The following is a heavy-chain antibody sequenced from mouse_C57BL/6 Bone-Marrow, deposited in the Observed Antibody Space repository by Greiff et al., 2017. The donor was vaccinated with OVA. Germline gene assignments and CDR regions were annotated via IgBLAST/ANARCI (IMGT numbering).Heavy chain of an antibody. CDR1: GFTFSSYA. CDR3: TSGYYAMDY. V-gene: IGHV5-9-1*02. Sequence: EVKLMESGEGLVKPGGSLKLSCAASGFTFSSYAMAWVRQTPENRLEWVAYISSGGDYIYYADTVKGRFTLSRDNARNTLYLQMCSLTSEDTAMYYCTSGYYAMDYWGQGTSVTVSS. CDR2: ISSGGDYI. J-gene: IGHJ4*01.